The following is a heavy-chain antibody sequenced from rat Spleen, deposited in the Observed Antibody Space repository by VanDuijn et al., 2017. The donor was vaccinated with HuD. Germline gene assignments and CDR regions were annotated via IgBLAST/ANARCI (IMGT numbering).Heavy chain of an antibody. D-gene: IGHD3-4*01. CDR3: ARHMANPYYVMDA. Sequence: EVQLMESGGGLVQPGRSLKLSCVTSGFTFNNYWMTWIRQAPGKGLEWVASITNTGRNTYYPDSVKGRFTVSRDNAKSTLYLQMDSLRSEDTATYYCARHMANPYYVMDAWGQGASVTVSS. CDR2: ITNTGRNT. J-gene: IGHJ4*01. V-gene: IGHV5-31*01. CDR1: GFTFNNYW.